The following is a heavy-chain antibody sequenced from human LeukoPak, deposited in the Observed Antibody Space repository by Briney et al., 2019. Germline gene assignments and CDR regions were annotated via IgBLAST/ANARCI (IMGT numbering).Heavy chain of an antibody. CDR3: ARGGVSSSYTPRGFDP. CDR1: GFTVSSNY. V-gene: IGHV3-53*01. Sequence: GGSLRLSCAASGFTVSSNYMSWVRQAPGKGLEWVSVIYSGGSTYYADSVKGRFTISRDNSKNTLYLQMNSLRAEDTAVYYCARGGVSSSYTPRGFDPWGQGTLVTVSS. D-gene: IGHD6-6*01. J-gene: IGHJ5*02. CDR2: IYSGGST.